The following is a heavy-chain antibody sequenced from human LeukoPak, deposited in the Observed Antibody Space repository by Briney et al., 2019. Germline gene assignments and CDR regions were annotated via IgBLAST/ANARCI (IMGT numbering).Heavy chain of an antibody. Sequence: GGSLRLSCAATGFSFSTYAMSWVRQAPGKGLDWVSAISGSGGTTYYADSVKGRFTISRDNSKNNLYLHMNSLRVEDTALYYCATPAVSPDHWGQGTLVIVSS. J-gene: IGHJ4*02. CDR1: GFSFSTYA. D-gene: IGHD4-11*01. CDR3: ATPAVSPDH. V-gene: IGHV3-23*01. CDR2: ISGSGGTT.